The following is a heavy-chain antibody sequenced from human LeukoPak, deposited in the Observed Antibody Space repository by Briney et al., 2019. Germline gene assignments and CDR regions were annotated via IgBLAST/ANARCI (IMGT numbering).Heavy chain of an antibody. CDR2: IYYSGST. D-gene: IGHD3-22*01. CDR3: ARVTDSSGYYPTRGAFDI. J-gene: IGHJ3*02. CDR1: GGSISSYY. V-gene: IGHV4-59*01. Sequence: SETLSLTCTVSGGSISSYYWSWIRQPPGKGLEWIGYIYYSGSTNYNPSLKSRVTISVDTSKNQFSLKLSSVTAADTAVYYCARVTDSSGYYPTRGAFDIWGQGTMVTVSS.